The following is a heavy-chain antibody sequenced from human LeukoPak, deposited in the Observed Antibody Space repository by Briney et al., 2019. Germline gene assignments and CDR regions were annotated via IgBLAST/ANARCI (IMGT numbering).Heavy chain of an antibody. V-gene: IGHV1-2*02. J-gene: IGHJ4*02. CDR3: ARVKNYYDSSGYLCYFDY. CDR1: GYTFTGYY. CDR2: INPNSGGT. D-gene: IGHD3-22*01. Sequence: ASVKVSCKASGYTFTGYYIHWVRQAPGQGLEWMGWINPNSGGTNYAQQFQGRVTMTRDTSISTAYMELSRLRSDDTAMYYCARVKNYYDSSGYLCYFDYWGQGTLVTVSS.